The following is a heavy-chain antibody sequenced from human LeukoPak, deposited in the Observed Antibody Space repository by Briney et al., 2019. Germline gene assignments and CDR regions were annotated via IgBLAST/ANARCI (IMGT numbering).Heavy chain of an antibody. Sequence: GGSLRLCCAASGFTFSSYGMHWVRQAPGKGLEWVAVISYDGSNKYYADSVKGRFTISRDNSKNTLYLQMNSLRAEDTAVYYCAKDLPMDGGIDYWGQGTLVTVSS. D-gene: IGHD3-16*01. V-gene: IGHV3-30*18. J-gene: IGHJ4*02. CDR1: GFTFSSYG. CDR2: ISYDGSNK. CDR3: AKDLPMDGGIDY.